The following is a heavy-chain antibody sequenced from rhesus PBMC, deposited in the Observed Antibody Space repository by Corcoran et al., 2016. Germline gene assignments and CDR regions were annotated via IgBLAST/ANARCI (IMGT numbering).Heavy chain of an antibody. D-gene: IGHD2-15*01. CDR2: ISGNAGGT. Sequence: QVQLQESGPGLVKPSETLSLTCAVSGVPISSNYWAWVRQPPGKGLEWIGRISGNAGGTDYSPSLKSRITLSMGMSNNRFSLKLTSVTAADTAVYYCARGGVLHFDYWGQGVLVTVSS. CDR3: ARGGVLHFDY. J-gene: IGHJ4*01. CDR1: GVPISSNY. V-gene: IGHV4-173*01.